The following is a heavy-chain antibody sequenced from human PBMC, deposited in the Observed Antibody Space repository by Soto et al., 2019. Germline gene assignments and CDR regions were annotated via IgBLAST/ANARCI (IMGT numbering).Heavy chain of an antibody. Sequence: SETLSLTCAVSGGSISSSNWWSWVRQPPGKGLEWIGEIYHSGSTNYNPSLKSRVTISVDKSKNQFSLKLSSVTAADTAVYYCAKVSGSYYYGMDVWGQGTTVTVSS. D-gene: IGHD1-26*01. CDR1: GGSISSSNW. CDR2: IYHSGST. J-gene: IGHJ6*02. CDR3: AKVSGSYYYGMDV. V-gene: IGHV4-4*02.